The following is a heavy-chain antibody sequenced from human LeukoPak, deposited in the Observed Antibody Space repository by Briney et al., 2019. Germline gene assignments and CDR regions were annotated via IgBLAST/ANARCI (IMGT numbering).Heavy chain of an antibody. CDR2: ISNDGNNK. D-gene: IGHD2-8*02. CDR3: ASDFRSYNIRWCLDY. Sequence: PAGGSLRLSCAASGFTFSGYAVYWVRQAPGKGLEWVAVISNDGNNKYYADSVKGRFTISRDNSKNTLYLQMNSLRAEDTAVYYCASDFRSYNIRWCLDYWGQGTLVTVSS. J-gene: IGHJ4*02. V-gene: IGHV3-30-3*01. CDR1: GFTFSGYA.